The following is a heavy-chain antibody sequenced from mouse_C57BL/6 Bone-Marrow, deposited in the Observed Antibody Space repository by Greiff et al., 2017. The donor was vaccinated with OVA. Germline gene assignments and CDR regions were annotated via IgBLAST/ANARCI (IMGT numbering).Heavy chain of an antibody. V-gene: IGHV1-19*01. J-gene: IGHJ2*01. Sequence: VQLQQSGPVLVKPGASVKMSCKASGYTFTDYYMNWVKQSHGKSLEWIGVINPYNGDTSYNQKFKGKATLTVDKSSITAYMELNSLTSEDSAVYYCAKSRSPDYWGQGTTLTVAS. CDR2: INPYNGDT. CDR3: AKSRSPDY. CDR1: GYTFTDYY.